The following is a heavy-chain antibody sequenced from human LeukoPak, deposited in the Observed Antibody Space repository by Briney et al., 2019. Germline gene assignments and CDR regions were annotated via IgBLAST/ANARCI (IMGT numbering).Heavy chain of an antibody. V-gene: IGHV4-38-2*02. CDR3: ARKNGYYFDY. CDR2: IYHSGST. J-gene: IGHJ4*02. D-gene: IGHD2-8*01. Sequence: SETLSLTCTISGYSISSGYYWGWIRQPPGKGLEWIGSIYHSGSTYYNPSLKSRVTISVDTSKNQFSLKLSSVTAADTAVYYCARKNGYYFDYWGQGTLVTVSS. CDR1: GYSISSGYY.